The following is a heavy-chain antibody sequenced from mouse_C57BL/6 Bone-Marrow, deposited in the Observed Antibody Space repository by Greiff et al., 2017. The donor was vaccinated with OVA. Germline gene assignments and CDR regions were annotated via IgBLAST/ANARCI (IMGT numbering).Heavy chain of an antibody. V-gene: IGHV2-9-1*01. CDR3: ARKGVPDEGGYWYFDV. CDR1: GFSLTSYA. Sequence: QVQLQQSGPGLVAPSQSLSITCTVSGFSLTSYAISWVRQPPGKGLEWLGVIWTGGGTNYNSALKSRLSISKDNSKSQVFLKMNSLQTDDTARYYCARKGVPDEGGYWYFDVWGTGTTVTVSS. J-gene: IGHJ1*03. CDR2: IWTGGGT.